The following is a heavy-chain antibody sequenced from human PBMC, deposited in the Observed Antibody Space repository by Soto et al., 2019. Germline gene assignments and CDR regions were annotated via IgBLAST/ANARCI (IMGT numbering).Heavy chain of an antibody. J-gene: IGHJ4*02. V-gene: IGHV4-39*01. D-gene: IGHD3-10*01. CDR3: ARQEYYGSGSYPDSYFDY. Sequence: SETLSLTCSVSGGSITIDSYFWGWIRQSPEKGLEWIASISYSGNTYYNPTLKSRVSISVDTSKNQFSLKLSSVTAADTAVYYCARQEYYGSGSYPDSYFDYWGQGTLVTVSS. CDR1: GGSITIDSYF. CDR2: ISYSGNT.